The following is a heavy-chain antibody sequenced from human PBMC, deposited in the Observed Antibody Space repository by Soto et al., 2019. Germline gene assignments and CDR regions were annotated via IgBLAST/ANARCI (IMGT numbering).Heavy chain of an antibody. CDR3: VRDQYSGYDFAL. J-gene: IGHJ5*02. CDR2: IPSRGRP. V-gene: IGHV4-30-4*01. Sequence: SETLSLTCSVSGASIAGGSYYWSWVRQPPGKGLEWIGYIPSRGRPFYNPSLTSRGAISADSSKNQLSLQLTSVTAADTAVYYCVRDQYSGYDFALWGQGNLVTVSS. D-gene: IGHD5-12*01. CDR1: GASIAGGSYY.